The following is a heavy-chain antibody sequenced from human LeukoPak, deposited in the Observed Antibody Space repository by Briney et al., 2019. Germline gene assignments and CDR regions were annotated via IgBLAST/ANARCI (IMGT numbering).Heavy chain of an antibody. CDR3: AKAASGYYMDV. V-gene: IGHV3-74*01. Sequence: GGSLRLSCAASGFTFNTYWMHWVRQAPGKGLVWVSHINSDGSTTNYADSVKGRFTVSRDNAKNTLYLQMNSLGAEDTAVYYCAKAASGYYMDVWGKGTTVTVSS. D-gene: IGHD6-13*01. J-gene: IGHJ6*03. CDR2: INSDGSTT. CDR1: GFTFNTYW.